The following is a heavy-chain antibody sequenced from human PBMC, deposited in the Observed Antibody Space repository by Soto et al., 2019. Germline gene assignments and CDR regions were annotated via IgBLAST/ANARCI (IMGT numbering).Heavy chain of an antibody. Sequence: QVQLVQSGAEVKKPGASVKVSCKASGYMFTGYDMHCVRQAPGHGLEWMGWINPNSGVTNYGQKFQGRVTMTRALTISTAYMELSGLRSDDTAVYYCAREVTMVRGARVSVMDVWGQGTTVTVSS. CDR2: INPNSGVT. CDR1: GYMFTGYD. CDR3: AREVTMVRGARVSVMDV. J-gene: IGHJ6*02. V-gene: IGHV1-2*02. D-gene: IGHD3-10*01.